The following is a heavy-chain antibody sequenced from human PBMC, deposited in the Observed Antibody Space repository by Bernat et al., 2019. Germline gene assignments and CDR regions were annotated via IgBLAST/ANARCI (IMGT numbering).Heavy chain of an antibody. J-gene: IGHJ4*02. Sequence: EVQLVQFGAEVKKPGESLKISCKGSGFDFTNYWIGWVRQMPGKGLEWMGIIFPRDSDTRYSPSFQGQVTISADKSINTAYLQWSSLKPSDTAVYYCARSPSLITHRSFDYWGQGALVTVSS. CDR3: ARSPSLITHRSFDY. V-gene: IGHV5-51*01. CDR2: IFPRDSDT. D-gene: IGHD3-16*02. CDR1: GFDFTNYW.